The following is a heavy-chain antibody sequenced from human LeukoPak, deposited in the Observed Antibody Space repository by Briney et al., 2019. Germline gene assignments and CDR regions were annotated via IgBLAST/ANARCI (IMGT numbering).Heavy chain of an antibody. J-gene: IGHJ4*02. CDR3: ATLQSLLGYCSSGSCAAYDY. CDR2: IRSTANGYAT. V-gene: IGHV3-73*01. D-gene: IGHD2-15*01. Sequence: GGSLRLSCAASGFTFSGSALHWVRQASGKGLEWVGRIRSTANGYATAYAASVKGRFTISGDDSKNTAYLQMDSLKTEDTAVYYCATLQSLLGYCSSGSCAAYDYWGQGTLVTVSS. CDR1: GFTFSGSA.